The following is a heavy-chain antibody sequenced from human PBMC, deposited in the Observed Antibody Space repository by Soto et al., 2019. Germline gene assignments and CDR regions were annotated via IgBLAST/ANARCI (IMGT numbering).Heavy chain of an antibody. V-gene: IGHV3-30*18. Sequence: QMQLVESGGGVVQPGRSLRLSCAASGFTFSSYGMHWVRQAPGKGLEWVAVISYDGSNKYYADSVKGRFTISRDNSKNTLYLQMNSLRAEDTAVYYCAKDGTAAGTPSYFDYWGQGTLVTVSS. J-gene: IGHJ4*02. CDR2: ISYDGSNK. CDR3: AKDGTAAGTPSYFDY. CDR1: GFTFSSYG. D-gene: IGHD6-13*01.